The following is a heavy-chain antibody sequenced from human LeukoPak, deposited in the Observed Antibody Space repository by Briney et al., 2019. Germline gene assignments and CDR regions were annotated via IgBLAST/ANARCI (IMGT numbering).Heavy chain of an antibody. V-gene: IGHV3-30-3*01. Sequence: GRSLRLSCAASGFTFDDYAMHWVRQAPGKGLEWVAVISYDGSNKYYADSVKGRFTISRDNSKNTLYLQMDSLRAEDTAVYYCASLNDIVVVPAAIYDAFDIWGQGTMVTVSS. D-gene: IGHD2-2*01. CDR2: ISYDGSNK. CDR3: ASLNDIVVVPAAIYDAFDI. J-gene: IGHJ3*02. CDR1: GFTFDDYA.